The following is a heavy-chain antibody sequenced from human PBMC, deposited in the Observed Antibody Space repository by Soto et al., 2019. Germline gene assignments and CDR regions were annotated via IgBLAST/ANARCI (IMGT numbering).Heavy chain of an antibody. CDR1: GYNFTGYY. CDR2: INPNSGGT. CDR3: ARLGIIVVVVAATPDSLYGMDV. D-gene: IGHD2-15*01. V-gene: IGHV1-2*02. J-gene: IGHJ6*02. Sequence: QVQLVQSGAEVKKPGASVKVSCKASGYNFTGYYMHWVRQAPGQGLECMGWINPNSGGTNYAQKLQGRVTITRDTTIRTAYMELSRLRSDDTAVYYCARLGIIVVVVAATPDSLYGMDVWGQGTTVTVFS.